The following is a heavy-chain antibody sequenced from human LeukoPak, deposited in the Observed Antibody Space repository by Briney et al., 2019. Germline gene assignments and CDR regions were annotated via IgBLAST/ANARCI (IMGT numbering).Heavy chain of an antibody. Sequence: ASVKVSCKASGGTFSSYAISWVRQATGQGLEWMGWMNPNSGNTSYAQKFQGRVTMTRNTSISTAYMELSSLRSEDTAVYYCAREVPIGDYDIQTWGQGTLVTVSS. CDR2: MNPNSGNT. V-gene: IGHV1-8*02. J-gene: IGHJ5*02. CDR1: GGTFSSYA. CDR3: AREVPIGDYDIQT. D-gene: IGHD3-22*01.